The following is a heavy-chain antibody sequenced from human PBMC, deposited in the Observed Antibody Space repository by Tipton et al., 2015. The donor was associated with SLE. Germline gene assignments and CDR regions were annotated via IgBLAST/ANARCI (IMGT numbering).Heavy chain of an antibody. D-gene: IGHD3-16*01. V-gene: IGHV4-59*01. CDR1: GGSISSYF. J-gene: IGHJ6*02. CDR3: ARDTLNWGSYYHGMDV. CDR2: IFYTGST. Sequence: TLSLTCTVSGGSISSYFWTWIRQPPGKGLEWIGHIFYTGSTRYNPSLKSRVTISVDTSKSQIFLKMSSVTAVDTAVYYCARDTLNWGSYYHGMDVWGQGTTVTVSS.